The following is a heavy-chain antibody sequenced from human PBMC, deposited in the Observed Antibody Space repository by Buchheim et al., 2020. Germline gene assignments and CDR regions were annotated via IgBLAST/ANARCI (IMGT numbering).Heavy chain of an antibody. J-gene: IGHJ4*02. CDR3: ARGQNYSGRVFDY. Sequence: QVQLQQSGPGLVKPSQTLSVTCAISGDSVSSNTAAWNWIRQSPSRGLEWLGRTLYRSKWYSDYAVSVNSRITINPDISKKQFSLQLNSVTPDDTAVYYCARGQNYSGRVFDYWGQGTL. CDR2: TLYRSKWYS. CDR1: GDSVSSNTAA. D-gene: IGHD1-7*01. V-gene: IGHV6-1*01.